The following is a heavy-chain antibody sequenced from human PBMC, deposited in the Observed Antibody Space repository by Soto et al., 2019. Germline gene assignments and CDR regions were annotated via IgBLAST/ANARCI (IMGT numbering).Heavy chain of an antibody. CDR1: GGTFSSYA. CDR2: IIPIFGTA. Sequence: SVKVSCKASGGTFSSYAISWVRQAPGQGLEWMGGIIPIFGTANYAQKFQGRVTITADESTSTAYMELSSLRSEDTAVYYCARHGKLGAVQNDAFDIWGQGTMVTVSS. D-gene: IGHD1-26*01. CDR3: ARHGKLGAVQNDAFDI. V-gene: IGHV1-69*13. J-gene: IGHJ3*02.